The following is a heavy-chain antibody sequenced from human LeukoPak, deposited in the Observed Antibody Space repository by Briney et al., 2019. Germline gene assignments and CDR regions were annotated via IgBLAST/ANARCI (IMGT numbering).Heavy chain of an antibody. CDR1: GFTFSSYW. CDR2: INGDGSST. D-gene: IGHD2-2*01. J-gene: IGHJ5*02. CDR3: ARRYCGSPSCVNWIDP. Sequence: GGSLRLSCTASGFTFSSYWMDWVRQAPGKGLVWVSRINGDGSSTSYADSVKGRFTISRDNAKNTLFLQMNSLRAEDTAVYYCARRYCGSPSCVNWIDPWGQGTLVTVSS. V-gene: IGHV3-74*01.